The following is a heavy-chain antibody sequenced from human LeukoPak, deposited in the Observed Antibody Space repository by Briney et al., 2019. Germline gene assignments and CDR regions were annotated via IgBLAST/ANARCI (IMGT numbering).Heavy chain of an antibody. CDR3: AKGLAVAGPGRYYFDY. J-gene: IGHJ4*02. CDR1: GFTFSSYA. V-gene: IGHV3-23*01. CDR2: TSGSGGST. Sequence: GGSLRLSCAASGFTFSSYAMSWVRQAPGKGLEWVSATSGSGGSTYYADSVKGRFTISRDNSKNTLYLQMNSLRAEDTAVYYCAKGLAVAGPGRYYFDYWGQGTLVTVSS. D-gene: IGHD6-19*01.